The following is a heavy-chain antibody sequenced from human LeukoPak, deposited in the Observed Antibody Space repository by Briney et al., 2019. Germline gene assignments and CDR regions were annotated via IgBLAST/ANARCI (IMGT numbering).Heavy chain of an antibody. CDR2: IYYSGST. D-gene: IGHD3-3*01. J-gene: IGHJ4*02. V-gene: IGHV4-39*01. CDR3: AKVERNYDFWSGYSYFDY. CDR1: GGSISSSSYY. Sequence: PSETLSLSCTVSGGSISSSSYYWGWIRQPPGKGLEWIGSIYYSGSTYYNPSLKSRVTISVDTSKNQFSLKLSSVTAADTAVYYCAKVERNYDFWSGYSYFDYWGQGTLVTVSS.